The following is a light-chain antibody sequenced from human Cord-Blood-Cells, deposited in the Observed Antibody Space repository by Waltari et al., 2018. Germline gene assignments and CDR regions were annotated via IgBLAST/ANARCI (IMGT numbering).Light chain of an antibody. CDR1: QSVSSY. J-gene: IGKJ4*01. CDR3: QARTNGPRT. V-gene: IGKV3-11*01. Sequence: EIVLTQSPATLSLSPGERATLSCRASQSVSSYLAWYQQKPGQAPRLLIYDASNRATGIPAMFPGSGSVTHLTLAISSLGPQDFGVYYYQARTNGPRTFGGRAKV. CDR2: DAS.